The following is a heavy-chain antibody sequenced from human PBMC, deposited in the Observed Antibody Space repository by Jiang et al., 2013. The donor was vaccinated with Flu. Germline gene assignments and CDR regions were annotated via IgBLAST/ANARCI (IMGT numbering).Heavy chain of an antibody. CDR1: GDSFTTTNW. V-gene: IGHV4-4*02. CDR2: IYYSGST. Sequence: GPGLVKPSGTLSLTCAVSGDSFTTTNWWTWVRQSPGKGLEWIGYIYYSGSTNYNPSLKSRVTISLDTSKNQFSLKLSSVTAADTAVYYCARRSEGYYYGMDVWGQGTTVTVSS. J-gene: IGHJ6*02. CDR3: ARRSEGYYYGMDV.